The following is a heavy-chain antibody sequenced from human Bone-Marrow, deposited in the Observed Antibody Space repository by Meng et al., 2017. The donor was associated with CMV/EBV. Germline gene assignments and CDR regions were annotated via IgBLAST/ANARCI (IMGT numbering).Heavy chain of an antibody. CDR3: ARDGNLLELDY. CDR2: ISSSSSYI. Sequence: SCAASGFTLSSYSMNWVRQAPGKGLEWVSSISSSSSYIYYADSVKGRFTISRDNAKNSLYLQMNSLRAEDTAVYYCARDGNLLELDYWGQGTLVTVSS. J-gene: IGHJ4*02. CDR1: GFTLSSYS. D-gene: IGHD1-1*01. V-gene: IGHV3-21*01.